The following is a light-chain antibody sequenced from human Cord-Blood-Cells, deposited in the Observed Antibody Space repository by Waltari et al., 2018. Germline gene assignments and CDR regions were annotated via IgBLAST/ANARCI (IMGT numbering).Light chain of an antibody. V-gene: IGKV1-39*01. CDR1: QSISSY. J-gene: IGKJ1*01. CDR3: QQSYSTPPT. CDR2: AAS. Sequence: DIQMTQSQSSLSASVGDRVTITCRASQSISSYLNWYQQKPGKAPKLLIYAASSLQSGVPSRFSGSGSETDFTLTISSLQPEDFATYYCQQSYSTPPTFGQGTKVEIK.